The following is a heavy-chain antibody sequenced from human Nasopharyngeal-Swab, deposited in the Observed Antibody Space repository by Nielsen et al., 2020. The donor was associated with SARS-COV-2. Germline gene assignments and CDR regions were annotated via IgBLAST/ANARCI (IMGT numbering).Heavy chain of an antibody. Sequence: SVKVSCKASGGTFSSYAISWVRQAPGQGLEWMGGIIPIFGTANYAQKFQGRVTITADESTSTAYMELSSLRSDDTAVYYCARAPSDFWSGNWFDPWGQGTLVTVSS. V-gene: IGHV1-69*13. J-gene: IGHJ5*02. D-gene: IGHD3-3*01. CDR2: IIPIFGTA. CDR1: GGTFSSYA. CDR3: ARAPSDFWSGNWFDP.